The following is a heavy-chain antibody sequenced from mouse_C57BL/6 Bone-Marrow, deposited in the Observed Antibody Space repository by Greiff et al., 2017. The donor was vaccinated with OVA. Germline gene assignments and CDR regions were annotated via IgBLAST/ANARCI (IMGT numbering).Heavy chain of an antibody. V-gene: IGHV5-16*01. CDR1: GFTFSDYY. J-gene: IGHJ4*01. Sequence: EVKLVESEGGLVQPGSSMKLSCTASGFTFSDYYMAWVRQVPEKGLEWVANINYDGSSTYYLDSLKSRFIISRDNAKNILYLQMSSLKSEDTATYYCARDDPSRGAIDYWGQGTSVTVSS. CDR2: INYDGSST. CDR3: ARDDPSRGAIDY.